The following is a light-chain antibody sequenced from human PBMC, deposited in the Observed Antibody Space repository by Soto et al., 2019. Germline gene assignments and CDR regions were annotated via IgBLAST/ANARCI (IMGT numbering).Light chain of an antibody. CDR3: QQYGSSPQT. Sequence: IVLTASPGTLSLSPGERATLSCRASPSVSSSYLAWYQQKPGQAPRLLIYGASSRATGIPDRFSGSGSGTDFTLTISRLQPEDFAVYYCQQYGSSPQTFGQGTKVDIK. V-gene: IGKV3-20*01. CDR2: GAS. J-gene: IGKJ1*01. CDR1: PSVSSSY.